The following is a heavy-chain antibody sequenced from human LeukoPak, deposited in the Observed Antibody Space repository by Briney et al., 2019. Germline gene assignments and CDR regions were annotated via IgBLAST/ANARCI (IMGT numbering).Heavy chain of an antibody. J-gene: IGHJ4*02. V-gene: IGHV4-61*02. CDR2: IYTSGST. D-gene: IGHD3-10*01. CDR3: ARAIVGFGELYVDY. CDR1: GGSISSGCYY. Sequence: SQTLSLTCTVSGGSISSGCYYWSWIRQSAGKGLEWIGRIYTSGSTNYNPSLKSRVTISVDTSKNQFSLKLSSVTAADTAVYYCARAIVGFGELYVDYWGQGTLVTVSS.